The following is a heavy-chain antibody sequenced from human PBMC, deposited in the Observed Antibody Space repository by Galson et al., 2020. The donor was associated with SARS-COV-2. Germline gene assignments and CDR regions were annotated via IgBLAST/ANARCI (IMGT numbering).Heavy chain of an antibody. CDR3: ARTFYDYVWGSYRPDAFDI. CDR2: IDWDDDT. V-gene: IGHV2-70*01. D-gene: IGHD3-16*02. Sequence: SGPTLVKPTQTLTLTCTFSGFSLSTSGMYVSWIRQPPGKALEWLALIDWDDDTYYSTSLKTRLTNSKDTSKNQVVLTMTNMDPVDTSTYYCARTFYDYVWGSYRPDAFDIWGQGTMVTVSS. J-gene: IGHJ3*02. CDR1: GFSLSTSGMY.